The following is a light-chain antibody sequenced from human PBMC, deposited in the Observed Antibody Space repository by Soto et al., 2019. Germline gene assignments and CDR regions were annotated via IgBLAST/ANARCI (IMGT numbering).Light chain of an antibody. V-gene: IGLV1-44*01. CDR3: VAWDGSLQSWV. CDR1: SSNIGSHV. CDR2: TNN. J-gene: IGLJ3*02. Sequence: QSVLTQPPSASGTPGQRVTISCSGSSSNIGSHVVNWYQQVPGTAPKLLIYTNNQRPSGVPDRFSDSKSGTSASLAISGLQSEDEADYYCVAWDGSLQSWVFGGGTKLTVL.